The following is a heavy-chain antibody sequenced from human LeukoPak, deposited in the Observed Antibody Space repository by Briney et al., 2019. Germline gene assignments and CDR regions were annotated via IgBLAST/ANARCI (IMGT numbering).Heavy chain of an antibody. CDR2: INSDGSST. CDR1: GFTFSSYW. D-gene: IGHD3-10*01. J-gene: IGHJ4*02. Sequence: GGSLRLSCAASGFTFSSYWMHWVRQAPGKGLVWVSRINSDGSSTSYADSVKGRFTISRDNAKNTLYLQMNSLRAEDTAVYYCARGRVLLWFGEXWGQGTLVTVSS. V-gene: IGHV3-74*01. CDR3: ARGRVLLWFGEX.